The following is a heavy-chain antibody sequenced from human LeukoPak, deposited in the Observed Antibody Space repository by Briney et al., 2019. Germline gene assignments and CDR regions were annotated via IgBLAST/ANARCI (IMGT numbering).Heavy chain of an antibody. V-gene: IGHV3-30*18. D-gene: IGHD3-3*01. CDR2: ISYDGSNK. CDR3: AKDRGYYDFWSGYYCHYYGMDV. J-gene: IGHJ6*02. Sequence: GGSLRLSCAASGFTFSSYGMHWVRQAPGKGLEWVAVISYDGSNKYYAASVKGRFTISRDNYKNTLYLQMNSLRAEDTAVYYWAKDRGYYDFWSGYYCHYYGMDVWGQGTTVTVSS. CDR1: GFTFSSYG.